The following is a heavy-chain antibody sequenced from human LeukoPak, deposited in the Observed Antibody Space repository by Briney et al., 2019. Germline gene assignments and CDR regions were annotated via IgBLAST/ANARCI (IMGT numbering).Heavy chain of an antibody. CDR3: ATSDDYYDSSGYHFQH. D-gene: IGHD3-22*01. J-gene: IGHJ1*01. V-gene: IGHV1-24*01. CDR2: FDPEDGET. CDR1: GYTLTEIS. Sequence: ASVKVSCKVSGYTLTEISMHWVRQAPGKGLEWMGGFDPEDGETIYAQKFQGRVTMTEDTSTDTAYMELSSLRSEDTAVYYCATSDDYYDSSGYHFQHWGQGTLVTVSS.